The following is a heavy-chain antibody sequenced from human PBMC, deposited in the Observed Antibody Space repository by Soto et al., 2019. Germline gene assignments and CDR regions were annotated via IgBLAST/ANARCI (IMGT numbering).Heavy chain of an antibody. J-gene: IGHJ6*02. V-gene: IGHV3-33*01. CDR2: IWYDGSNK. D-gene: IGHD5-12*01. Sequence: PGGSLRLSCAASGFTFSSYGMHWVRQAPGKGLEWVAVIWYDGSNKYYADSVKGRFTISRDNSKNTLYLQMNSLRAEDTAVYYCARLPGGERWLRLRYGMDVWGQGTTVTVSS. CDR1: GFTFSSYG. CDR3: ARLPGGERWLRLRYGMDV.